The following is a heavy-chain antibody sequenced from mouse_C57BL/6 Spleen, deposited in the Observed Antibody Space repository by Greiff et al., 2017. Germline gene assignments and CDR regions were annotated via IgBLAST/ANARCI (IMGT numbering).Heavy chain of an antibody. CDR3: AAKSYFDY. Sequence: VQLQQSGPELVKPGASVKISCKASGYAFSSSWMNWVKQRPGKGLEWIGRIYPGDGDTNYNGKFKGKATLTADKSSSTAYMQLSSLTSEDSAVYFCAAKSYFDYWGQGTTLTVSS. V-gene: IGHV1-82*01. D-gene: IGHD6-2*01. J-gene: IGHJ2*01. CDR1: GYAFSSSW. CDR2: IYPGDGDT.